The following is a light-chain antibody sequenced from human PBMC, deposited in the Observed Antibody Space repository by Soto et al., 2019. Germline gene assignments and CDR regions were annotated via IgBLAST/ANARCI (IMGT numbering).Light chain of an antibody. J-gene: IGKJ1*01. CDR3: QQYHNWPWT. V-gene: IGKV3-15*01. CDR2: VAS. Sequence: EIVMTQSPATLSVSPGERATLSCTTSQSVTNNLAWYQQNPGQAPRLLFYVASTRATGVPARFSGSGSGTDFTLTIHSLQSEDFAVYYCQQYHNWPWTFGQGTKVDIK. CDR1: QSVTNN.